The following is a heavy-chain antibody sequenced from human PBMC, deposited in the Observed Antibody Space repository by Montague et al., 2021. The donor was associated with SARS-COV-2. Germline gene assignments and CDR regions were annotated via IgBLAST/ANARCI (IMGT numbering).Heavy chain of an antibody. Sequence: SLRLSCAASGFTFSSYWMHWVRQAPGKGLVWVSRINSDGSSTSHADSVKGRFTISRDNAKNTLYLQMNSLRAEDTAVYYCARDGVLRYFDGSPYYHNYMDVWGKGTTVTVSS. CDR1: GFTFSSYW. V-gene: IGHV3-74*01. J-gene: IGHJ6*03. CDR2: INSDGSST. D-gene: IGHD3-9*01. CDR3: ARDGVLRYFDGSPYYHNYMDV.